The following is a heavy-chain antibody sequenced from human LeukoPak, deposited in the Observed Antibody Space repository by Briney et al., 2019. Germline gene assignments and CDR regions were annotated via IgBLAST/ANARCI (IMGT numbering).Heavy chain of an antibody. V-gene: IGHV6-1*01. D-gene: IGHD2-2*01. CDR3: ARLLGYCSSTSCYYYFDY. J-gene: IGHJ4*02. Sequence: SQTLSLICAISGDSVSSNSAAWSWIRQSPSRGLEWLGRTYYRSKWYNDYAVSVKSRITINPDTSKNQFSLQLNSVTPDDTAVYYCARLLGYCSSTSCYYYFDYWGQGTLVTVSS. CDR1: GDSVSSNSAA. CDR2: TYYRSKWYN.